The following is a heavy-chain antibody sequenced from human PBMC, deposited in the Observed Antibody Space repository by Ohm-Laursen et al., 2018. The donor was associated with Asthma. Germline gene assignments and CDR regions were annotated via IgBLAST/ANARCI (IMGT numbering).Heavy chain of an antibody. D-gene: IGHD6-13*01. CDR1: GFTFSSYG. CDR2: ISYDGSNK. V-gene: IGHV3-30*03. J-gene: IGHJ6*02. CDR3: ARGGYRYYYGMDV. Sequence: SLRLSYSASGFTFSSYGMHWVRQAPGKGLEWVAVISYDGSNKYYADSVKGRFTISRDNSKNTLYLQMNSLRAEDTAVYYCARGGYRYYYGMDVWGQGTTVTVSS.